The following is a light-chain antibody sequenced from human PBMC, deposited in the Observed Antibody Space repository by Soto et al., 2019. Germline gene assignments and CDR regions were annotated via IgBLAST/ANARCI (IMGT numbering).Light chain of an antibody. CDR3: SSYTSSNSLYV. V-gene: IGLV2-14*03. J-gene: IGLJ1*01. CDR2: GVS. CDR1: SSDVGGYNY. Sequence: QSALTQPASVSGSPGQSITISCTGTSSDVGGYNYVSWYQQYPGKAPKLLISGVSDRPSGVSDRFSASKSGNTAALTISGLQAEDEADYYYSSYTSSNSLYVFGTGTKLTVL.